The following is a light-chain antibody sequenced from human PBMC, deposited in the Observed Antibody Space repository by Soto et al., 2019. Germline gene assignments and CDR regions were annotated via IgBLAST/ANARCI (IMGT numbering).Light chain of an antibody. CDR2: GAS. Sequence: VMTQSPATLSLSPGERATLSCRASQSVTSNYLAWYQQKPGQSPRLLIYGASSRATGIPDRFSGSGSGTDFTLTISRLEPEDFAVYYCQQYGRSGTFGQGTKVDIK. V-gene: IGKV3-20*01. CDR3: QQYGRSGT. J-gene: IGKJ1*01. CDR1: QSVTSNY.